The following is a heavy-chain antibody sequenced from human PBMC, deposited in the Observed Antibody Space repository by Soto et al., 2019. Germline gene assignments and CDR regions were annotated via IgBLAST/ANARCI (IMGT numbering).Heavy chain of an antibody. CDR2: IYPGDSDT. CDR3: ARQMATMGYYYYGMDV. Sequence: GESLKISCKGSGYSFTSYWIGWVRQMPGKGLEWMGIIYPGDSDTRYSPSFQGQVTISADKSISTAYLQWSNLKASDTAMYYCARQMATMGYYYYGMDVWGQGTTVTVSS. CDR1: GYSFTSYW. V-gene: IGHV5-51*01. J-gene: IGHJ6*02. D-gene: IGHD5-12*01.